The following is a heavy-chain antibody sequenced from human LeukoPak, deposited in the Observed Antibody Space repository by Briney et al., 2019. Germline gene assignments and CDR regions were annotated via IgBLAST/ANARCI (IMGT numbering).Heavy chain of an antibody. CDR2: ISGYDGNT. CDR1: GYTFSRFG. V-gene: IGHV1-18*01. Sequence: ASVRVSCKPSGYTFSRFGISWVRPAPGQGREWMGWISGYDGNTNYPQSLQGTVTTATDTSTSTAYMELRNLRSDDTAVYYCARDSSNGWFDPWGQGTLVTVSS. D-gene: IGHD2-8*01. J-gene: IGHJ5*02. CDR3: ARDSSNGWFDP.